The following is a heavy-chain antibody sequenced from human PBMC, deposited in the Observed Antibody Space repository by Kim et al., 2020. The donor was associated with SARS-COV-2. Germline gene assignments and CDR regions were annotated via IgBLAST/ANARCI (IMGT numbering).Heavy chain of an antibody. V-gene: IGHV3-13*04. Sequence: GGSLRLSCAASGFPFSSYDMHWVRQTPGKGLEWVSTIGTTSDTYYADSVKGRFTISREDTKNSLFLQLNSLIAGYTAVYFCTNTRAYCGGDCYFDYWGLG. J-gene: IGHJ4*02. CDR3: TNTRAYCGGDCYFDY. CDR1: GFPFSSYD. CDR2: IGTTSDT. D-gene: IGHD2-21*02.